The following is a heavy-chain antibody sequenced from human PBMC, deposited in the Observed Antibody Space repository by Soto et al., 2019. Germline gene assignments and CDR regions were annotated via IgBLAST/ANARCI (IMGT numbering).Heavy chain of an antibody. J-gene: IGHJ4*02. V-gene: IGHV3-30*18. Sequence: QMQLVESGGGVVQPGRSLRLSCAASGFSFNSYCMHWVRQAPGKGLEWVAFISYDGTNKFYGDSVKGRFTISRDNSKSTLYLQMNSLSPEDTAVYYCAKTGVSVVRGVPQGVDYWVQGTLFTVYS. CDR1: GFSFNSYC. CDR3: AKTGVSVVRGVPQGVDY. D-gene: IGHD3-10*01. CDR2: ISYDGTNK.